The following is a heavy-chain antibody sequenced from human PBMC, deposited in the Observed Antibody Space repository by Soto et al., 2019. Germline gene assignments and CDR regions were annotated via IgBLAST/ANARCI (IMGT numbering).Heavy chain of an antibody. CDR3: ARAEVVMPTP. CDR1: GFTVSSNY. Sequence: EVQLVESGGGLVQPGGFVRLSCAASGFTVSSNYMIWVRQAPGKGLEWISVIYTGGGTKYADSVKGRFTISRDTSRNTVYLHMDSLRVEDTAVYYCARAEVVMPTPWGQGTLVTVSS. J-gene: IGHJ4*02. CDR2: IYTGGGT. V-gene: IGHV3-66*01. D-gene: IGHD2-21*01.